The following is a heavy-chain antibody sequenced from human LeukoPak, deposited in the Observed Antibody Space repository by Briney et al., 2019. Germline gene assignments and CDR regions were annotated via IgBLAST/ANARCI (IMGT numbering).Heavy chain of an antibody. CDR2: IYTSGST. V-gene: IGHV4-4*09. Sequence: PSETLSLTCTVSGGSISSYYWSWIRQPPGKGLEWIGYIYTSGSTIYNPSLKSRVTISVDTSKNQFSLKLSSVTAADTAVYYCARHLSGSYYSFLDAFDIWGQGTMVTVSS. CDR3: ARHLSGSYYSFLDAFDI. CDR1: GGSISSYY. D-gene: IGHD1-26*01. J-gene: IGHJ3*02.